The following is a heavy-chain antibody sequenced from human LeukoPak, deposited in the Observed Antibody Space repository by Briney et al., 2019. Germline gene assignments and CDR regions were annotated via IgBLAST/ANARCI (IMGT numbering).Heavy chain of an antibody. D-gene: IGHD6-19*01. Sequence: GGSLRLSCAASGFTFSSYWMSWVRQAPGKGLEWVANIKQDGSEKYYVDSLKGRFTISRDNAKNSLYLQMNSLTAEDTAIYYCARSLRVAVAASYWGQGILVTVSS. CDR2: IKQDGSEK. CDR3: ARSLRVAVAASY. V-gene: IGHV3-7*01. CDR1: GFTFSSYW. J-gene: IGHJ4*02.